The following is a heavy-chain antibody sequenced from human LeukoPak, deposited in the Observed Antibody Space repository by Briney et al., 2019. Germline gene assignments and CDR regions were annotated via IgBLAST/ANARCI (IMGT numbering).Heavy chain of an antibody. V-gene: IGHV1-18*01. D-gene: IGHD5-12*01. J-gene: IGHJ4*02. Sequence: ASVKVSCKASGYTFTSYGISWVRRAPGQGLEWMGWISAYNGNTNYAQKLQGRVTMTTDTSTSTAYMELRSLRSDDTAVYYCAKWGGYSGLVYFDYWGQGTLVTVSS. CDR1: GYTFTSYG. CDR2: ISAYNGNT. CDR3: AKWGGYSGLVYFDY.